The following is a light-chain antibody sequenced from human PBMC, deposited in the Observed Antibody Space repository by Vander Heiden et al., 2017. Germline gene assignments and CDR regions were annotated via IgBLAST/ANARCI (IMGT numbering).Light chain of an antibody. CDR3: QQSDSTLNT. V-gene: IGKV1-39*01. CDR2: AAS. J-gene: IGKJ2*01. Sequence: IQMTQSPSYLSASVGDRFTITCRASQSISSYLNWYQQKPGKAPKLLIYAASSLQSGVPSRFSGSGSGTDFTLTISRLQPEDFATYYCQQSDSTLNTFGQWTKLEIK. CDR1: QSISSY.